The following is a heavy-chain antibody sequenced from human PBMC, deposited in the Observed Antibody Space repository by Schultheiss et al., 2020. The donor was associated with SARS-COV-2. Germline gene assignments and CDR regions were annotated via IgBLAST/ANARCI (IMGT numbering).Heavy chain of an antibody. CDR1: GFSLSNARMG. CDR2: IYWDDDK. J-gene: IGHJ6*02. D-gene: IGHD6-19*01. CDR3: ARISSSGYYYYGMDV. Sequence: SGPTLVKPTETLTLTCTVSGFSLSNARMGVSWIRQPPGKALEWLALIYWDDDKRYSPSLKSRLTITKDTSKNQVVLTMTNMDPVDTATYYCARISSSGYYYYGMDVWGQGTTVTVSS. V-gene: IGHV2-5*02.